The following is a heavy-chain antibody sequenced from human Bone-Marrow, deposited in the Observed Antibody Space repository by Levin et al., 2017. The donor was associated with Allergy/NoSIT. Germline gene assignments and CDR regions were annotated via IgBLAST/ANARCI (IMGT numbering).Heavy chain of an antibody. CDR3: ARRRSLLAGWAEFDY. CDR1: GYTFSNYW. CDR2: IYPSDSDT. V-gene: IGHV5-51*01. Sequence: GGSLRLSCQASGYTFSNYWIGWVRQMPGKGLEWVGIIYPSDSDTRYGPSFQGQVTISVDKSINTAYLQWSSLRPSDTAMYYCARRRSLLAGWAEFDYWGQGALVLVSS. J-gene: IGHJ4*02. D-gene: IGHD6-19*01.